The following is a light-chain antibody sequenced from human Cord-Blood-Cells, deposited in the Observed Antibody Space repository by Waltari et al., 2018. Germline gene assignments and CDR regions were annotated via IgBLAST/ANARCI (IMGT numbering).Light chain of an antibody. V-gene: IGLV2-23*02. CDR1: SSDVRTYNL. CDR3: CSYAGSSTYV. Sequence: SALTQPAPVSGPPGQSIPIPCTGTSSDVRTYNLVPWYQQHPGKAPKLMIYEVSKRPSGVSNRFSGSKSGNTASLTISGLQAEDEADYYCCSYAGSSTYVFGTGTKVTVL. J-gene: IGLJ1*01. CDR2: EVS.